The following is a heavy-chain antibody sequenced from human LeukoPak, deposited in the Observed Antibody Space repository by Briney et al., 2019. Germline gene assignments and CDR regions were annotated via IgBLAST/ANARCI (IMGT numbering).Heavy chain of an antibody. D-gene: IGHD6-13*01. CDR2: ISYDGSNK. J-gene: IGHJ6*02. Sequence: PGGSLRLSCAASGFTFSSYAMHWVRQAPGKGLEWVAVISYDGSNKYYADSVKGRFTISRDNAKNSLYLQMNSLRAEDTAVYYCARDPAQQLIYYYYGMDVWGQGTTVTVSS. CDR3: ARDPAQQLIYYYYGMDV. V-gene: IGHV3-30-3*01. CDR1: GFTFSSYA.